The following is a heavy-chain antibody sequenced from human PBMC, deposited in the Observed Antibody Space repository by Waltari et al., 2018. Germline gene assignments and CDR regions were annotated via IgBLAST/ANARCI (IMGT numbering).Heavy chain of an antibody. CDR3: ARQSGYCSSTSCLHFDY. CDR1: GGTFSSYA. V-gene: IGHV1-69*12. CDR2: IIPIFGTA. D-gene: IGHD2-2*01. Sequence: QVQLVQSGAEVKKPGSSVKVSCKASGGTFSSYAISWVRQAPGQGLEWMGGIIPIFGTANYAQKFQGGVTITADESTSTASMERSSLRSEDTAVYYCARQSGYCSSTSCLHFDYWGQGTLVTVSS. J-gene: IGHJ4*02.